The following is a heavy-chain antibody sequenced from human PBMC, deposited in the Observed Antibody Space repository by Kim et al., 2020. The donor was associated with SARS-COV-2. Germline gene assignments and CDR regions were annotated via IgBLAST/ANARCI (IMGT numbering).Heavy chain of an antibody. D-gene: IGHD4-17*01. V-gene: IGHV3-30*02. CDR3: AKDLVDYGDGYYMDV. Sequence: DSVKGRFTISRDNSKNTLYLQMNSLRAEDTAVYYCAKDLVDYGDGYYMDVWGKGTTVTVSS. J-gene: IGHJ6*03.